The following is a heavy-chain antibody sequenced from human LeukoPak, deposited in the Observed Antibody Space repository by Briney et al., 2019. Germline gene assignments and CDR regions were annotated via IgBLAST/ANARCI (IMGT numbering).Heavy chain of an antibody. CDR3: ARMSPPYCSGGSCYSGDYYYYGMDV. J-gene: IGHJ6*02. CDR2: ISYDGSNK. Sequence: GRSLRLSCAASGFTFSSYAMHWVRQAPGKGLEWVAVISYDGSNKYYADSVKGRFTISGDNSKNTLYLQMNSLRAEDTAVYYCARMSPPYCSGGSCYSGDYYYYGMDVWGQGTTVTVSS. D-gene: IGHD2-15*01. V-gene: IGHV3-30-3*01. CDR1: GFTFSSYA.